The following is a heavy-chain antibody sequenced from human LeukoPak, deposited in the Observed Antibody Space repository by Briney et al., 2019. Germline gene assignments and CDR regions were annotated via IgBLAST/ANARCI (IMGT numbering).Heavy chain of an antibody. Sequence: ASVKVSCKTSGGTFTSYAITWVRQAPGQGLEWMGKIIPISGTTNYAQKFQGRVTFTADESTSTAYMELSSLRSEDTALYYCARKLRLGGNWFDPWGQGTLVTVAS. J-gene: IGHJ5*02. D-gene: IGHD1-26*01. CDR2: IIPISGTT. CDR3: ARKLRLGGNWFDP. CDR1: GGTFTSYA. V-gene: IGHV1-69*15.